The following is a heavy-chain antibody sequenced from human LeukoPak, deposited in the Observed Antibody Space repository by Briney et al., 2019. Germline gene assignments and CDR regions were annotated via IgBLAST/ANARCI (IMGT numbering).Heavy chain of an antibody. CDR1: GYTFTGYY. Sequence: GASVKVSCKASGYTFTGYYMHWVRQAPGQRLEWMGWVNPNSGGTNYAQKFQGRVTMTRDTSISTAYMELSRLRSDDTAVYYCARERSSGSSWYPPFYWGQGTRVTVSS. D-gene: IGHD6-13*01. CDR3: ARERSSGSSWYPPFY. CDR2: VNPNSGGT. V-gene: IGHV1-2*02. J-gene: IGHJ4*02.